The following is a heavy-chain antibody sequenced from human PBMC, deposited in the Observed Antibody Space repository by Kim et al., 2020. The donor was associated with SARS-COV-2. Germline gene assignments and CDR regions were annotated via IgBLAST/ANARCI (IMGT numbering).Heavy chain of an antibody. CDR1: GGSIGGASYY. J-gene: IGHJ2*01. CDR3: ARRQNPYWHFDL. CDR2: MYYSGNT. V-gene: IGHV4-39*01. Sequence: SETLSLTCIVAGGSIGGASYYWGWVRQPPGKGPEWIGSMYYSGNTYYNPSLKSRVTISIDRSKNQLSLKLTSVTAADTAVYYCARRQNPYWHFDLWGRGTQVSVSS.